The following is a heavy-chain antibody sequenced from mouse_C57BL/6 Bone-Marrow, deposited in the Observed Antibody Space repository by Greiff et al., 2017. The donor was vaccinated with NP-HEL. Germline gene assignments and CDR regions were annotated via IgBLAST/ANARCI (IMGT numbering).Heavy chain of an antibody. CDR1: GYTFTSYG. Sequence: VKLQESGAELARPGASVKLSCKASGYTFTSYGISWVKQRTGQGLEWIGEIYPRSGNTYYNEKFKGKATLTADKSSSTAYMELRSLTSEDSAVYFCARYDYNGSTWYFDVWGTGTTVTVSS. J-gene: IGHJ1*03. CDR2: IYPRSGNT. D-gene: IGHD1-1*01. CDR3: ARYDYNGSTWYFDV. V-gene: IGHV1-81*01.